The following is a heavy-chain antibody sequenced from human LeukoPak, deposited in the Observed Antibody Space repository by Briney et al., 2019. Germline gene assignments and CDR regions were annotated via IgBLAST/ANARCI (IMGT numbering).Heavy chain of an antibody. CDR2: IYYTGRT. Sequence: SQTLSLTCIVSGGSISSGGYYWSWVRQHPGKGLEWIGFIYYTGRTYYNPSLKSRVTISVDTSKNHFSLKLTSVTAPDTAVYFCARASAYYNILTGYLDWFDPWGQGTLVTVSS. J-gene: IGHJ5*02. D-gene: IGHD3-9*01. CDR1: GGSISSGGYY. V-gene: IGHV4-31*03. CDR3: ARASAYYNILTGYLDWFDP.